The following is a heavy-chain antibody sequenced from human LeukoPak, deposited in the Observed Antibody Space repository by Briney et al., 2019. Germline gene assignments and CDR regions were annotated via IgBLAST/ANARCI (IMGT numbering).Heavy chain of an antibody. V-gene: IGHV4-59*01. D-gene: IGHD3-22*01. Sequence: SETLSLTCTVSGGSIGHYYWSWIRQPPGKGLEWIGYMYYNRSTNYNPSLKSRVTISVDTSKNQFSLKLSSVTAADTAVYYCARGGGYFLIDAFDIWGLGTMVTVSS. CDR3: ARGGGYFLIDAFDI. CDR2: MYYNRST. J-gene: IGHJ3*02. CDR1: GGSIGHYY.